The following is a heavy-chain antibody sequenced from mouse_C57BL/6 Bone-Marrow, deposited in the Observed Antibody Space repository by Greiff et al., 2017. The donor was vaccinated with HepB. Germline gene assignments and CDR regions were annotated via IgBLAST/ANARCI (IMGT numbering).Heavy chain of an antibody. CDR1: GYSITSGYY. V-gene: IGHV3-6*01. Sequence: ESGPGLVKPSQSLSLTCSVTGYSITSGYYWNWIRQFPGNKLEWLGYISYDGSNNYNPALKIRNSFTRDTSKNQFFLKLNSLTTEDTATYYCAREEGLTGTDFDYWGQGTTLTVSS. CDR2: ISYDGSN. CDR3: AREEGLTGTDFDY. J-gene: IGHJ2*01. D-gene: IGHD4-1*01.